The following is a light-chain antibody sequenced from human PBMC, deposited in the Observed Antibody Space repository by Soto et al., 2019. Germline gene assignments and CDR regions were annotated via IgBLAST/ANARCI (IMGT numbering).Light chain of an antibody. J-gene: IGKJ2*01. CDR1: QRITTY. CDR2: TSG. Sequence: IQMTQSPSSLSASVADRVTITCRASQRITTYLNWYQQKPGEAPKLLISTSGTLQRGVPSRFSGSGSGTDFTLTITALRPEDFATYFCQQTYSTPYTFGQGTKLEIK. V-gene: IGKV1-39*01. CDR3: QQTYSTPYT.